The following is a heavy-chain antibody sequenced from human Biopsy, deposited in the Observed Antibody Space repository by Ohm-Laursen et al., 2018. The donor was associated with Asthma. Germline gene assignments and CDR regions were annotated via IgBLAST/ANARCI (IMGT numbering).Heavy chain of an antibody. V-gene: IGHV1-2*06. CDR2: IDPNSGGT. D-gene: IGHD3-16*01. CDR3: ARIKIRIGAGTDRYFDL. J-gene: IGHJ2*01. CDR1: GYPFTDYS. Sequence: ASVKASCKASGYPFTDYSVHWVRQAPGQGLEWMGRIDPNSGGTNYAQKFLGRVTMTRDTSVNTAFMVLSRLRSDDTAVYYCARIKIRIGAGTDRYFDLWGRGTLVTVSS.